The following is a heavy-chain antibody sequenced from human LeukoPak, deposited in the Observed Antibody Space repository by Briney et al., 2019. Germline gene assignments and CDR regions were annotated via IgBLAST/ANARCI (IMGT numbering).Heavy chain of an antibody. Sequence: PSETLSLTCTVSGGSISSYYWSWIRQPPGKGLEWIGEINHSGSTNYNPSLKSRVTISVDTSKNQFSLKLSSVTAADTAVYYCAKGFGEFYPLDYWGQGTLVTVSS. CDR2: INHSGST. D-gene: IGHD3-10*01. CDR1: GGSISSYY. J-gene: IGHJ4*02. CDR3: AKGFGEFYPLDY. V-gene: IGHV4-34*01.